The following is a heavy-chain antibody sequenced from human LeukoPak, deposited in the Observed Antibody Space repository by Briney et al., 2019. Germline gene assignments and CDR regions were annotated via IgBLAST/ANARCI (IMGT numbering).Heavy chain of an antibody. CDR2: INHSGRT. CDR3: ARAITMVQGVIMDYFDY. J-gene: IGHJ4*02. D-gene: IGHD3-10*01. V-gene: IGHV4-34*01. Sequence: SETLCLXXXXXXGSFSGYYWSWSRQPPGKGREWSGEINHSGRTNYNPSLKSRVTISVDTSKNQFSLKLSSVTAADTAVYYCARAITMVQGVIMDYFDYWGQGTLVTVSS. CDR1: XGSFSGYY.